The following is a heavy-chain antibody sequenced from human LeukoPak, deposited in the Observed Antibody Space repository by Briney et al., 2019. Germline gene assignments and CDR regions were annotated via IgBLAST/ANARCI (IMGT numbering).Heavy chain of an antibody. D-gene: IGHD3-3*01. CDR2: IYYSGST. Sequence: NPPETLSLTCTVSGGSISSSSYYWGWVRQPPGKGLEWIANIYYSGSTYYSPSLRSRVTISVDTSKNQFSLKLTSVTAADTAVCYCARHASVSGNWPRPLDYWGQGSQVTVSS. CDR1: GGSISSSSYY. V-gene: IGHV4-39*01. J-gene: IGHJ4*02. CDR3: ARHASVSGNWPRPLDY.